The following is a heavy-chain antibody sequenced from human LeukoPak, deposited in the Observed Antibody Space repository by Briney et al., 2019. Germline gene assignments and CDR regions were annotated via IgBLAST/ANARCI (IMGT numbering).Heavy chain of an antibody. D-gene: IGHD3-16*01. CDR1: GGSFSGYY. V-gene: IGHV4-34*01. J-gene: IGHJ5*02. Sequence: SETLSLTCAVYGGSFSGYYWSWIRQPPGNGLEWIGEINHSGSTNYNPSLKSRVTISVDTSKNQFSLKLSSVTAADTAVYYCARFRDDYVWGSRNWFDPWGQGTLVTVSS. CDR3: ARFRDDYVWGSRNWFDP. CDR2: INHSGST.